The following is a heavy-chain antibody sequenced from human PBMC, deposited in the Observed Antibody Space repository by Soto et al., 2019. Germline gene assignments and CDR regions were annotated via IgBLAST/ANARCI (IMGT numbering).Heavy chain of an antibody. J-gene: IGHJ6*02. CDR2: IYPGDSDT. Sequence: GESLKISCKGSGYSFSSYWIGWVRQMPGKSLEWMGIIYPGDSDTRYSPSFQGQVTISADKSINTAYLQWSSLKASDTAMYYCARGDYDILTGSYKSYYGMDVWGQGTTVTVSS. V-gene: IGHV5-51*01. CDR3: ARGDYDILTGSYKSYYGMDV. D-gene: IGHD3-9*01. CDR1: GYSFSSYW.